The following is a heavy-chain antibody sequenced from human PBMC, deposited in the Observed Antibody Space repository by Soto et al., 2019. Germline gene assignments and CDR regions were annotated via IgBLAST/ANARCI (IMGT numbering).Heavy chain of an antibody. Sequence: VKVSCKASGGTFSSYTISWLRQAPGQGLEWMGRIIPILGIANYAQKFQGRVTITADKSTSTAYMELSSLRSEDTAVYYCARCSSSYYYYMDVWGKGTTVTVSS. CDR1: GGTFSSYT. D-gene: IGHD2-2*01. CDR2: IIPILGIA. V-gene: IGHV1-69*02. J-gene: IGHJ6*03. CDR3: ARCSSSYYYYMDV.